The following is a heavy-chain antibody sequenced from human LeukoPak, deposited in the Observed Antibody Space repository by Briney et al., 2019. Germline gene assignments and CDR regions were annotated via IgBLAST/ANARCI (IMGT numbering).Heavy chain of an antibody. CDR3: AREVEVVVAATGYNWFDP. V-gene: IGHV1-18*01. Sequence: ASVKVSCKASGYTFTSYGISWVRQAPGQGLEWMGWISAYNGNTNYAQKLQGRVTMTTDTSTSTTYMELRSLRSDDTAVYYCAREVEVVVAATGYNWFDPWGQGTLVTVSS. CDR1: GYTFTSYG. CDR2: ISAYNGNT. J-gene: IGHJ5*02. D-gene: IGHD2-15*01.